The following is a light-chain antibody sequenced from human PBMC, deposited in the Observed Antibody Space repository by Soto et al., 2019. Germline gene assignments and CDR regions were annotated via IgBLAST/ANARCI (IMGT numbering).Light chain of an antibody. CDR3: LQNNRYPWT. V-gene: IGKV1-17*01. CDR1: QSISSY. Sequence: DIQMTQSPSSLSASVGDRVTITCRASQSISSYLNWYQQKPGEVPKRLIYAASSLESGVPSRFSGSGSGTEFTLTISSLQPEDFATYYCLQNNRYPWTFGQGTKVDIK. CDR2: AAS. J-gene: IGKJ1*01.